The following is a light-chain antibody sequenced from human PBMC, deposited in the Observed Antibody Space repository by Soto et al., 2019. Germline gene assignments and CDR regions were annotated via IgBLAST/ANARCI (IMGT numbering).Light chain of an antibody. J-gene: IGKJ1*01. CDR2: GAS. CDR1: QSFNSIY. CDR3: HQYDSWT. V-gene: IGKV3-20*01. Sequence: ELVLTQSPGTLSLSPGARATLSCRASQSFNSIYLAWYQQKPGQAPRLLIYGASSRATGIPDRFIGSGSGTDFTLPISRLEPEDFAVDYCHQYDSWTFGQGAKVDIK.